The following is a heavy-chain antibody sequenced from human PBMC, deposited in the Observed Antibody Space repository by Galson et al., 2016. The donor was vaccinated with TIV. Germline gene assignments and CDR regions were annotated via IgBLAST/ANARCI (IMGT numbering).Heavy chain of an antibody. D-gene: IGHD2-2*02. CDR3: AKTQVDIVVAPAATPGYYFDY. J-gene: IGHJ4*02. CDR2: SSGSGDTI. Sequence: SLRLSCAASGFTFNTNTMSWIRQAPAKGLEWVSTSSGSGDTIYYAASVKGRFTISRDHSKGTLYLQMSSLRVDDTAIYYCAKTQVDIVVAPAATPGYYFDYWGQGTLVTVSS. V-gene: IGHV3-23*01. CDR1: GFTFNTNT.